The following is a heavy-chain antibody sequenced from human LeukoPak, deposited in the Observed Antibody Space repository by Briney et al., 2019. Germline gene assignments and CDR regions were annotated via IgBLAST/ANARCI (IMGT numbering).Heavy chain of an antibody. CDR2: INHSGST. Sequence: SETLSLTCAVYGGSFSGYYWSWLRQPPGKGLEWIGEINHSGSTNYNPSLKSRVTISVDTSKNQFSLKLSSVTAADTAVYYCARRRAARRTFDYWGQGTLVTVSS. CDR3: ARRRAARRTFDY. J-gene: IGHJ4*02. V-gene: IGHV4-34*01. D-gene: IGHD6-6*01. CDR1: GGSFSGYY.